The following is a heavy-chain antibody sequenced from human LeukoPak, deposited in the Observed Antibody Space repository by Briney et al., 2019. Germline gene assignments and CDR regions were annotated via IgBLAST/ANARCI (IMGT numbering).Heavy chain of an antibody. CDR2: ITDSGGGT. J-gene: IGHJ4*02. V-gene: IGHV3-23*01. CDR3: AKRGAGYYFDY. CDR1: GFTFSSYA. Sequence: GGSLRLSCAASGFTFSSYAMSWVRQAPGKGLEWVSSITDSGGGTFYADSVKGRFTISRDNSKNTLFLQLNSLRAEDTAVYYGAKRGAGYYFDYWGQGTLVTVSS. D-gene: IGHD3-10*01.